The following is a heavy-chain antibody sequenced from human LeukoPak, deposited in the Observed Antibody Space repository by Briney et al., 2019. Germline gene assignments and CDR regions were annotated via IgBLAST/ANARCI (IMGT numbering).Heavy chain of an antibody. J-gene: IGHJ5*02. CDR1: GYTFTSYG. V-gene: IGHV1-18*01. CDR2: ISAYNGNT. CDR3: ARTYYYGSGENWFDP. Sequence: ASVKVSCKASGYTFTSYGISWVRQAPGQGLEWMGWISAYNGNTNYAHKLQGRVTMTTDTSTSTAYMELRSLRSDDTAVYYCARTYYYGSGENWFDPWGQGTLVTVSS. D-gene: IGHD3-10*01.